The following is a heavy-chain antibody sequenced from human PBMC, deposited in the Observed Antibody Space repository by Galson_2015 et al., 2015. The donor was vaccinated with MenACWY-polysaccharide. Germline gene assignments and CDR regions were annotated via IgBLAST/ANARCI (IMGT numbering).Heavy chain of an antibody. D-gene: IGHD1-26*01. Sequence: SLRLSCAASGFTFSSYAMNWVRQAPGKGLEWVSAISNSGGSTNYADSVKGRFTISRDTSKNTLFLQLNSLSAEDTAVYYCAKDKGGGSYWCNTKIDFWGQGTLVTVSS. CDR3: AKDKGGGSYWCNTKIDF. CDR2: ISNSGGST. J-gene: IGHJ4*02. V-gene: IGHV3-23*01. CDR1: GFTFSSYA.